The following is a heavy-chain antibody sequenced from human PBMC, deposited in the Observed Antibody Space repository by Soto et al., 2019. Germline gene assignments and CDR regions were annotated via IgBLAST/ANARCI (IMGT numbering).Heavy chain of an antibody. CDR3: ARYAGSSWFDY. Sequence: SETLSLTCSVSGGSISTYYWRWIRQPPGKGLECIGYINYNGRTNYNPSLKSRVTMSLDTSKNQFSLKLRSVTAADTAVFYCARYAGSSWFDYWGQGTLVTVSS. CDR1: GGSISTYY. V-gene: IGHV4-59*01. CDR2: INYNGRT. J-gene: IGHJ4*02. D-gene: IGHD6-13*01.